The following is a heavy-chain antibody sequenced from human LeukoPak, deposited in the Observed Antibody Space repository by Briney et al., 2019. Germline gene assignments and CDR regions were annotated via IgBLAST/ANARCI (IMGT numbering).Heavy chain of an antibody. CDR2: IYYSGST. CDR1: GGFISSSSYY. V-gene: IGHV4-39*01. Sequence: SETLSLTCTISGGFISSSSYYWGWIRQPPGKGLEWIGDIYYSGSTYYNPALKSRVSMSIDTSKNQFSLELRSVAAADTVLYYCARRRYYDSTGYLEWGQGTLVTVTS. CDR3: ARRRYYDSTGYLE. J-gene: IGHJ1*01. D-gene: IGHD3-22*01.